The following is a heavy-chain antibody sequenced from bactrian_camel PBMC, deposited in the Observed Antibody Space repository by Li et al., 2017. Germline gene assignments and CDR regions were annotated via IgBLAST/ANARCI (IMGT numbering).Heavy chain of an antibody. D-gene: IGHD6*01. Sequence: HVQLVESGGDLVQPGGSLRLSCAASGFTFSNYWTYWVREAPGKGLEWVSSIYSDSSNTYYADSVKGRFTISRNSAKNTVYLQMNSLKSEDTALYYCARWGSTWWDFRYWGQGTQVTVS. V-gene: IGHV3S6*01. J-gene: IGHJ6*01. CDR2: IYSDSSNT. CDR3: ARWGSTWWDFRY. CDR1: GFTFSNYW.